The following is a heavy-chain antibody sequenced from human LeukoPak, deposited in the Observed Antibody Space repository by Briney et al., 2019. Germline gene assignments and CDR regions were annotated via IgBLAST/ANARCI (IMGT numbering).Heavy chain of an antibody. J-gene: IGHJ4*02. D-gene: IGHD3-10*01. CDR2: ISAYNGNT. CDR3: ARLNFGSEDY. Sequence: GASVKVSCKTSGYTFTSYGISWVRQAPGQGLEWMGWISAYNGNTNYAQKFQGRVTVTTETSTSTAYMELRSLRFDDTAVYYCARLNFGSEDYWGQGTLVTASS. V-gene: IGHV1-18*01. CDR1: GYTFTSYG.